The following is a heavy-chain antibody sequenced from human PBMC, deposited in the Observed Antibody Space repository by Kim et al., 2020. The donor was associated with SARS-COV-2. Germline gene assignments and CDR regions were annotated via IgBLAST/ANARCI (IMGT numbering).Heavy chain of an antibody. J-gene: IGHJ6*02. Sequence: GGSLRLSCAASAFTFHDHAMSWVRQVPGKGLEWVSGINWDGASTGYADSVKGRFTVSRDNAKNSLYLQMNGLRVEDTGLYYCARDNAPSRYTAHYGMDVWGQGTTVTVSS. CDR3: ARDNAPSRYTAHYGMDV. CDR1: AFTFHDHA. CDR2: INWDGAST. V-gene: IGHV3-20*04. D-gene: IGHD3-16*02.